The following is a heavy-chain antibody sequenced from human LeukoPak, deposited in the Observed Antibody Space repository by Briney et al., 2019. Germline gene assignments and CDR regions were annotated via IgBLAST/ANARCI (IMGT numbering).Heavy chain of an antibody. Sequence: ASVKVSCKASGYTFTSYGISWVRQAPGQGLEWMGWISAYNGNTNYAQKLQGRVTMTTDTSTSTAYMELRSLRSDDTAVYYCARDNGEYCSGGSYYSGIDYWGQGTLVTVSS. CDR2: ISAYNGNT. V-gene: IGHV1-18*01. CDR1: GYTFTSYG. CDR3: ARDNGEYCSGGSYYSGIDY. D-gene: IGHD2-15*01. J-gene: IGHJ4*02.